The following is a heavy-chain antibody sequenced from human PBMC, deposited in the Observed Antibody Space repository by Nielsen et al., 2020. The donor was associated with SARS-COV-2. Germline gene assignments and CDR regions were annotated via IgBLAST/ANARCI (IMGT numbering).Heavy chain of an antibody. D-gene: IGHD6-6*01. Sequence: GGSLRLSCAASGFTFSSYGMHWVRQAPGKGLEWVAVIWYDGSNKYYADSVKGRFTISRDNSKNTLYLQMNSLRAEDTAVYYCARAPRAAARPDYYGMDVWGQGTTVTVSS. V-gene: IGHV3-33*01. CDR2: IWYDGSNK. J-gene: IGHJ6*02. CDR1: GFTFSSYG. CDR3: ARAPRAAARPDYYGMDV.